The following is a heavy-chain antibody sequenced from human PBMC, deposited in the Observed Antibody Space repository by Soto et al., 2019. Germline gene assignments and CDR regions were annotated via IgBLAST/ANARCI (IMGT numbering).Heavy chain of an antibody. CDR2: INHRGST. J-gene: IGHJ5*02. CDR3: ARDGFCTSTTCRVGNWFDP. V-gene: IGHV4-34*01. Sequence: SETLSLTCVVYGGSFSGYYWSWIRQSPGKGLEWIGGINHRGSTNYNPSLESRVAISVDTSKNQFSLKLPSVTAADTAMYYCARDGFCTSTTCRVGNWFDPWGQGTLVTVSS. D-gene: IGHD2-2*01. CDR1: GGSFSGYY.